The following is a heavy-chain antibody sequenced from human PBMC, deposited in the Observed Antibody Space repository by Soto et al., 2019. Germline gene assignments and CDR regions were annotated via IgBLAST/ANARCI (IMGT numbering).Heavy chain of an antibody. Sequence: GGSLRLSCAASGFTFSTYGMHWVRQAPGKGLEWVALIWYDGSIKNYADSVKGRFTISRDNSKNTLYLQMNSLRAEDTAVYYCASSVPRPPSGTIYYYYYGMDVWGQGTTVTVSS. CDR1: GFTFSTYG. D-gene: IGHD6-13*01. V-gene: IGHV3-30*02. J-gene: IGHJ6*02. CDR2: IWYDGSIK. CDR3: ASSVPRPPSGTIYYYYYGMDV.